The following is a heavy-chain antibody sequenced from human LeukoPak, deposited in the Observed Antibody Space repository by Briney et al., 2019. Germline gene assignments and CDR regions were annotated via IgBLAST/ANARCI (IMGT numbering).Heavy chain of an antibody. CDR1: GGTFSSYA. Sequence: SVKVSCKASGGTFSSYAIRWVRQAPGQGLEWMGGIIPIFGTANYAQKFQGRVTITADKSTSTAYMELSSLRSEDTAVYYCARDKYYYDSSGSIRFDYWGQGTLVTVSS. D-gene: IGHD3-22*01. J-gene: IGHJ4*02. CDR3: ARDKYYYDSSGSIRFDY. CDR2: IIPIFGTA. V-gene: IGHV1-69*06.